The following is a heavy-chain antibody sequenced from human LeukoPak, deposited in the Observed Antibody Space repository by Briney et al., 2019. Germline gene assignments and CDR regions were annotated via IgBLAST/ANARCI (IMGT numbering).Heavy chain of an antibody. Sequence: SVKVSCKASGGTFSSYTISWVRQAPGQGLEWMGRIIPILGIANYAQKFQGRVTITADKSTSTAYMELSCLRSEDTAVYYCARPGYSGYDFGYWGQGTLVTVSS. CDR1: GGTFSSYT. CDR3: ARPGYSGYDFGY. CDR2: IIPILGIA. J-gene: IGHJ4*02. D-gene: IGHD5-12*01. V-gene: IGHV1-69*02.